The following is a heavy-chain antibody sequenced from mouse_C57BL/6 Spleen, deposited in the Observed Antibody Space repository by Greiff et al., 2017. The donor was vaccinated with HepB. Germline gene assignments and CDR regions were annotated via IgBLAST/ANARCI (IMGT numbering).Heavy chain of an antibody. CDR2: INPSNGGT. D-gene: IGHD1-1*01. CDR3: ARLGNYYCSSYGVYAMDY. Sequence: QVQLQQPGTELVKPGASVKLSCKASGYTFTSYWMHWVKQRPGQGLEWIGNINPSNGGTNYNEKFKSKATLTVDKSSSTAYMQLSSLTSEDSAVYYGARLGNYYCSSYGVYAMDYWGQGTSVTVSS. V-gene: IGHV1-53*01. CDR1: GYTFTSYW. J-gene: IGHJ4*01.